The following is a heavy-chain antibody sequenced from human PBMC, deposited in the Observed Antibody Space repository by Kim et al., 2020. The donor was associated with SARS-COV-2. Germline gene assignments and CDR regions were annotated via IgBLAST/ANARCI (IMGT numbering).Heavy chain of an antibody. CDR2: TYIGGNT. CDR1: GFSVSGNY. J-gene: IGHJ4*02. Sequence: GGSLRLSCAASGFSVSGNYMSWVRQSARKGLEWVAVTYIGGNTFYADSVKGRFTISRDNSKNTLYLQMSSLRAEDTAVYYCARTGTLGFGAGTYSPPNSWGQGTLVTVSS. D-gene: IGHD3-10*01. V-gene: IGHV3-66*01. CDR3: ARTGTLGFGAGTYSPPNS.